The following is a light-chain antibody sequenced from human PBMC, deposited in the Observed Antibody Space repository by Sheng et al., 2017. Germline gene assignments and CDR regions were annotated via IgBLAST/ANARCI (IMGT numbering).Light chain of an antibody. J-gene: IGLJ3*02. CDR2: DVT. CDR1: RSDVGGYNF. CDR3: SSYSGTNTLWV. Sequence: QSALTQPASVSGSPGQPITISCTGTRSDVGGYNFVSWYQQHPGKAPKLMIYDVTKRPSGVSGRFSGSKSGNTASLTISGLQAEDEADYHCSSYSGTNTLWVFGGGTKVTVL. V-gene: IGLV2-14*03.